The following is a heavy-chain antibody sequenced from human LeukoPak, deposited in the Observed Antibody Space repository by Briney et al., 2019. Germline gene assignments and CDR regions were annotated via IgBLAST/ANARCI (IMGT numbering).Heavy chain of an antibody. CDR1: GFNFNNLS. CDR2: ISYDGSNK. V-gene: IGHV3-30-3*01. Sequence: PGGSLKLSLASSGFNFNNLSKHLGRQGPGKGLEGGAVISYDGSNKYYADSVKGRFTISRDNSKNTLYLQMNSLRADDTAVYYCARGLRSDYYFDYWGQGTLVTVSS. D-gene: IGHD4-17*01. CDR3: ARGLRSDYYFDY. J-gene: IGHJ4*02.